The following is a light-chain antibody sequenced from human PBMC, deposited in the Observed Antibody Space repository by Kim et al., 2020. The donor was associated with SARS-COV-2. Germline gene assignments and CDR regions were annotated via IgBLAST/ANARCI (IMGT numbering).Light chain of an antibody. CDR2: QDS. J-gene: IGLJ1*01. V-gene: IGLV3-1*01. CDR3: QAWDSSTV. Sequence: VSPGQTASITCSGDKLGDKYACWYQQKPGQSPVLVIYQDSKRPSGIPERFSGSNSGNTATLTISGTQAMDEADYYCQAWDSSTVFGTGTKVTVL. CDR1: KLGDKY.